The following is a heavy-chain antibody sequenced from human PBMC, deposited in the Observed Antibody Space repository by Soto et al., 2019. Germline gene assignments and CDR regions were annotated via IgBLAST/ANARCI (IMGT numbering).Heavy chain of an antibody. J-gene: IGHJ4*02. CDR1: GYTFTAYH. D-gene: IGHD3-22*01. CDR2: INPHSDVT. Sequence: ASVKVSCKASGYTFTAYHIHWVRQAPGQGLEWMGGINPHSDVTNYAQSFQGRVTMTRDTSISTVYMELSSLTSNDTAVYYCARDSNLVGYLSPFAYWGQGTLVTVSS. V-gene: IGHV1-2*02. CDR3: ARDSNLVGYLSPFAY.